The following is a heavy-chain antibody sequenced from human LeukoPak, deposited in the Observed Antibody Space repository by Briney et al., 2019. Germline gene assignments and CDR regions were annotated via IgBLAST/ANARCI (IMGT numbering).Heavy chain of an antibody. D-gene: IGHD1-14*01. CDR2: IYSGGST. V-gene: IGHV3-66*01. Sequence: QPGGSLRLSCAASGFTASSNYMSWVRQAPGKGLEWVSVIYSGGSTYYADSVKGRFTISRDNSKNTLYLQMNSLRAEDTAVYYCARDWSGDHHYYYGMDVWGQGTTVTVSS. CDR1: GFTASSNY. CDR3: ARDWSGDHHYYYGMDV. J-gene: IGHJ6*02.